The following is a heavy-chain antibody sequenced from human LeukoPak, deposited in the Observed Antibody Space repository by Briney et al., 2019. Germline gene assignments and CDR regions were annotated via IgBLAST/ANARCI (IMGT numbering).Heavy chain of an antibody. CDR2: VNPNSGDT. Sequence: GASVKVSCEASGYTFSAFHIHWVRLAPGQGHEWMGWVNPNSGDTNYAQRFRGRVTMTRDTSINTAYMELSSLRSDDTAVYYCARCNYYGSQSESWGQGTLVAVSS. D-gene: IGHD3-10*01. CDR1: GYTFSAFH. V-gene: IGHV1-2*02. J-gene: IGHJ4*02. CDR3: ARCNYYGSQSES.